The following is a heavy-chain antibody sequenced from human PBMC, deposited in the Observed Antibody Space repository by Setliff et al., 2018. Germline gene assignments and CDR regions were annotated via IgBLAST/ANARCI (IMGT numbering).Heavy chain of an antibody. CDR3: ASAGHSGSWFPFDAFHI. Sequence: PSETLRLSCAASGFTFSTHSTNWVRQAPGKGLEWVSSISRSSTYIYYADSMKGRFTISRDNAKNSLYLQMNSLRAEDTAVYYCASAGHSGSWFPFDAFHIWGQGTMVTVSS. D-gene: IGHD6-13*01. CDR1: GFTFSTHS. CDR2: ISRSSTYI. V-gene: IGHV3-21*01. J-gene: IGHJ3*02.